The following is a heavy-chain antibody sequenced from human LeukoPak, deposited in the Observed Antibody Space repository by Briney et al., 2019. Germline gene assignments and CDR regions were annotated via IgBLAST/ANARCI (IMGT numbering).Heavy chain of an antibody. CDR1: GGSISSTSYY. J-gene: IGHJ4*02. CDR2: IYSSGST. V-gene: IGHV4-39*07. CDR3: ARDEYYYDSSGSYYFDY. Sequence: PSETLSLICTVSGGSISSTSYYWGWIRQPPGKGLEWIGSIYSSGSTYYNPSLKSRVTMSVDTSKNQFSLKLSSVTAADTAVYYCARDEYYYDSSGSYYFDYWGQGTLVTVSS. D-gene: IGHD3-22*01.